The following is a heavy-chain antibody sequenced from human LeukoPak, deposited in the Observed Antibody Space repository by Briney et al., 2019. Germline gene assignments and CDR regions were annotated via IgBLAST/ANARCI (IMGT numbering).Heavy chain of an antibody. J-gene: IGHJ4*02. V-gene: IGHV3-74*01. CDR1: GFTFRTYW. D-gene: IGHD3-10*01. CDR2: IKSDGSAT. Sequence: PGGSLRLSCAASGFTFRTYWMHWVRQAPGKGLVWVSHIKSDGSATTYADSVKGRFTISRDNAKNSLYLQMNSLRAEDTALYYCASSWGGSYYLGFDYWGQGTLVTVPS. CDR3: ASSWGGSYYLGFDY.